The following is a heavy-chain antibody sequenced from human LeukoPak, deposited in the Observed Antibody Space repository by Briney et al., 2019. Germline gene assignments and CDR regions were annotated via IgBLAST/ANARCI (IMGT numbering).Heavy chain of an antibody. CDR3: ARDSRGVTTVVPFDY. Sequence: SVKVSCKASGGTFSSYTISWVRQAPGQGLEWMGRIIPILGIANYAQKFQGRVTITADKSTSTAYMELSSLRSEDTAVYYCARDSRGVTTVVPFDYWGQGTLVTVPP. D-gene: IGHD4-23*01. J-gene: IGHJ4*02. CDR2: IIPILGIA. CDR1: GGTFSSYT. V-gene: IGHV1-69*02.